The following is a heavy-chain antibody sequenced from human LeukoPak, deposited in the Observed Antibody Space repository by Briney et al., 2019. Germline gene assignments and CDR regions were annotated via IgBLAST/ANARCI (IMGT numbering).Heavy chain of an antibody. D-gene: IGHD3-16*01. CDR2: IKEDGSEK. Sequence: GGSLRLSCAASGFTFSTYWMSWVRQAPGKGLEWVANIKEDGSEKYYVDSVKGRFTISRDNAKSSLYLQMNSLRVDDTAVYYCAREVWRSYNWYFDLWGRGTLVTVSS. V-gene: IGHV3-7*01. J-gene: IGHJ2*01. CDR1: GFTFSTYW. CDR3: AREVWRSYNWYFDL.